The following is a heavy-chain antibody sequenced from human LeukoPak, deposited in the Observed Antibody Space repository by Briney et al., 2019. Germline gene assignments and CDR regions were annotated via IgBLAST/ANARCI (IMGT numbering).Heavy chain of an antibody. V-gene: IGHV3-23*01. Sequence: GGSLRLSCAASGFTFSSSAMSWVRQAPGKGLEWVSSISGSGSGGSTYYADSVKGRFTISRDNSKNTLYLQMNSLRAEDTAVYYCARVSVATIPYIDYWGQGTLVTVSS. CDR2: ISGSGSGGST. CDR1: GFTFSSSA. CDR3: ARVSVATIPYIDY. D-gene: IGHD5-12*01. J-gene: IGHJ4*02.